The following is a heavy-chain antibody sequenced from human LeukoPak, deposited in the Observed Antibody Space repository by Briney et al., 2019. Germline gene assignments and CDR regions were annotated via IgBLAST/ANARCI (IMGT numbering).Heavy chain of an antibody. CDR1: GFTFSSYS. CDR2: ISSSSSTI. CDR3: ARAWFGITSDY. J-gene: IGHJ4*02. Sequence: PGGSLRLSCAASGFTFSSYSMNWVRQAPGKGLEWVSYISSSSSTIYYADSVKGRFPISRDNAKNSLYLQMNSLRAEDTAVYYCARAWFGITSDYWGQGTLVTVSS. D-gene: IGHD3-10*01. V-gene: IGHV3-48*04.